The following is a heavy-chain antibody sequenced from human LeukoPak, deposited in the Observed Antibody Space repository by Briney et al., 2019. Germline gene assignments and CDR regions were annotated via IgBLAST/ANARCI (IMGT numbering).Heavy chain of an antibody. Sequence: GTSLRLSCAASGFTFSSYGMHWVRQAPGKGLEWVAVIWYDGSEKYYADSVKGRFTISRDNSKNTLFLQMSSLTAEDTAVYYCASGSGTPWGQGTLFTVSS. CDR1: GFTFSSYG. CDR3: ASGSGTP. V-gene: IGHV3-33*01. CDR2: IWYDGSEK. J-gene: IGHJ5*02.